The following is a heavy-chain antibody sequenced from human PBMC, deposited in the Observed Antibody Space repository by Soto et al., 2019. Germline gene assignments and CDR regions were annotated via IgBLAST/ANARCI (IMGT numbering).Heavy chain of an antibody. D-gene: IGHD2-15*01. Sequence: ASVKVSCKASGYTFTGYYMHWVRQAPGQGLEWMGWINPNSGGTNYAQKFQGRVTMTRDTSISTAYMELSRLRSDDTAVYYCARVGSSCSQRYYYYYYGMDVWGQGTTVTVSS. CDR2: INPNSGGT. V-gene: IGHV1-2*02. CDR3: ARVGSSCSQRYYYYYYGMDV. J-gene: IGHJ6*02. CDR1: GYTFTGYY.